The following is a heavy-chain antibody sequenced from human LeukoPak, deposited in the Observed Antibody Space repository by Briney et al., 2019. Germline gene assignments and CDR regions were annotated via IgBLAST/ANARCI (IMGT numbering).Heavy chain of an antibody. D-gene: IGHD6-19*01. CDR1: GFTFSSYW. J-gene: IGHJ4*02. Sequence: GGSLRLSCAASGFTFSSYWMSWVRQAPGKGLEWVADIKQDGSEKYYVDSVKGRFTISRDNAKNSLYLQMNSLRAEDTAAYYCARRGPAVAGLFCSDYWGQGTLVTVSS. V-gene: IGHV3-7*01. CDR3: ARRGPAVAGLFCSDY. CDR2: IKQDGSEK.